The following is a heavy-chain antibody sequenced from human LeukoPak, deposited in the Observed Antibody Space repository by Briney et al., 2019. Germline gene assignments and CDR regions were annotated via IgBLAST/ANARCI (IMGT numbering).Heavy chain of an antibody. V-gene: IGHV4-59*11. CDR3: TTIKRGNIFGYFDF. CDR1: GGSMTTHH. J-gene: IGHJ4*02. CDR2: VFDSGRT. D-gene: IGHD5-18*01. Sequence: SETLSLSCTVSGGSMTTHHWNWIRQTPGKGLEWIGYVFDSGRTKENPSLKSRVTLSADTSRNQLSLRLSSVTAADTAVYYCTTIKRGNIFGYFDFWGQGILVTVSS.